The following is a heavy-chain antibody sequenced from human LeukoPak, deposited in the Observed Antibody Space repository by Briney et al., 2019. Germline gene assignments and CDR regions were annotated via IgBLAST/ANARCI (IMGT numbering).Heavy chain of an antibody. V-gene: IGHV3-21*01. J-gene: IGHJ4*02. CDR3: AKDLRAVVGYFDY. CDR2: ISSSNNYI. D-gene: IGHD2-2*01. Sequence: GSLRLSCAASGFTFSSCSMNWVRQAPGKGLEWVSSISSSNNYIYYADSVRGRFTISRDNAKNTLYLQMNSLRAEDTAVYYCAKDLRAVVGYFDYWGQGTLVTVSS. CDR1: GFTFSSCS.